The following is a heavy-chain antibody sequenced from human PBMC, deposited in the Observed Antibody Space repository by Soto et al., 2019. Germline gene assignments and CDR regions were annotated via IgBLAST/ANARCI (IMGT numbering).Heavy chain of an antibody. D-gene: IGHD3-10*01. CDR1: GESCSGYY. CDR2: INHRGST. CDR3: ARGRARTMVGGVINFDY. V-gene: IGHV4-34*01. Sequence: SETLSLTCAVYGESCSGYYWSWIRQPPGKGLEWIGEINHRGSTNYNPSLKSRVTISVDTSKNQFSLKLSSVTAADTAVYYCARGRARTMVGGVINFDYWGQGTLVTVSS. J-gene: IGHJ4*02.